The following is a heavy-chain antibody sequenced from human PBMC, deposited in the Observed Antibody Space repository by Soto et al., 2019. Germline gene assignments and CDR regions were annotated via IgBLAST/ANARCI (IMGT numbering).Heavy chain of an antibody. CDR2: SFPIFDTA. D-gene: IGHD1-7*01. V-gene: IGHV1-69*12. CDR1: GGTFSSYA. J-gene: IGHJ6*02. Sequence: QVQLVQSGAEVKKPGSSVKVSCKASGGTFSSYAISWVRQAPGQGLEWMGWSFPIFDTADYAQKFQGRVRITVDESTSTAYMELSSLSSQDTAVYYCERHRITGTWVYYYGMDVWGQGTTVTVSS. CDR3: ERHRITGTWVYYYGMDV.